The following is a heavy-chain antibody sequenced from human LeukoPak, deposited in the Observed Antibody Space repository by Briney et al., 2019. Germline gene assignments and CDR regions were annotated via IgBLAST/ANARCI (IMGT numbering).Heavy chain of an antibody. D-gene: IGHD4-17*01. CDR1: GFTFSSYG. Sequence: PGRSLRLSCAASGFTFSSYGMHWVRQAPGKGLEWVAVIWYDGSNKYYADSVKGRFTISRDNSKNTLYLQMNSLRAEDTAVYYCARAMPYYGDYVGEIDYWGQGTLVTVSS. CDR2: IWYDGSNK. V-gene: IGHV3-33*01. CDR3: ARAMPYYGDYVGEIDY. J-gene: IGHJ4*02.